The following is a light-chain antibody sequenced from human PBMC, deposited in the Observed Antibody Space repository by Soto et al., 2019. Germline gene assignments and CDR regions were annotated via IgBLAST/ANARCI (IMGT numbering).Light chain of an antibody. CDR3: QQYGRSPLT. CDR2: DAS. CDR1: QSVRSNY. V-gene: IGKV3-20*01. J-gene: IGKJ4*01. Sequence: EIVLTQSPDTLPLSPGERATLSCRASQSVRSNYLAWYQQKPGQAPRFLIYDASSRATGIPDRFSGSGSGTDFTLTISRLEPEDFTVYYCQQYGRSPLTFGGGTKVEIK.